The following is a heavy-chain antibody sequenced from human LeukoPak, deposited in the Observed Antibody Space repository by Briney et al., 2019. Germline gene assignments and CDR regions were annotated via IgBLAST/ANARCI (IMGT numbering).Heavy chain of an antibody. J-gene: IGHJ4*02. D-gene: IGHD3-3*01. CDR1: GFTFSSYA. Sequence: PGGSLRLSCAASGFTFSSYAMSWVRQAPGKGLEWVSAISGSGGSTYYADSVKGRFTIPRDNSKNTLYLQMNSLRAEDTAVYYCANEYPDFWSGLVDYWGQGTLVTVSS. CDR2: ISGSGGST. CDR3: ANEYPDFWSGLVDY. V-gene: IGHV3-23*01.